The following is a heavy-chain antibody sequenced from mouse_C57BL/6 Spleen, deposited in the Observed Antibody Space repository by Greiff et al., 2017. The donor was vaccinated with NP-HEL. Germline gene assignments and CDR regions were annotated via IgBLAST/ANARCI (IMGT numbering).Heavy chain of an antibody. J-gene: IGHJ4*01. D-gene: IGHD3-2*02. V-gene: IGHV1-26*01. CDR2: INPNNGGT. CDR3: ARDSSGYYYAMDY. CDR1: GYTFTDYY. Sequence: VQLQQSGPELVKPGASVKISCKASGYTFTDYYMNWVKQSHGKSLEWIGDINPNNGGTSYNQKFKGKATLTVDKSSSTAYMELRSLTSEDSAVYYCARDSSGYYYAMDYWGQGTSVTSPQ.